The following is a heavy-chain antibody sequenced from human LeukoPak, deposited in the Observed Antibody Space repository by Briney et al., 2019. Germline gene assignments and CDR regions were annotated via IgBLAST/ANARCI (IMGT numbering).Heavy chain of an antibody. CDR1: GGTFSSYA. CDR3: ARFGIAARPADY. CDR2: IIPILGIA. Sequence: SVKASCKASGGTFSSYAISLVRQAPGQGLEWMGRIIPILGIANYAQKFQGRVTITADKSTSTAYMELSSLRSEDTAVYYCARFGIAARPADYWGQGTLVTVSS. J-gene: IGHJ4*02. D-gene: IGHD6-6*01. V-gene: IGHV1-69*04.